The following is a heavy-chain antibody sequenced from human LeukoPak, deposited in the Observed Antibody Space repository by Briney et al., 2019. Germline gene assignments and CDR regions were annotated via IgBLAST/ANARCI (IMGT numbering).Heavy chain of an antibody. CDR2: ISGSGGST. CDR3: AKYRIQLWLQDAFDI. V-gene: IGHV3-23*01. J-gene: IGHJ3*02. D-gene: IGHD5-18*01. Sequence: PGGSLRLSCAASEFTFSSYAMSWVRQAPGKGLEWVSAISGSGGSTYYADSVKGRFTISRDNSKNTLYLQMNSLRAEDTAVYYCAKYRIQLWLQDAFDIWGQGTMVTVSS. CDR1: EFTFSSYA.